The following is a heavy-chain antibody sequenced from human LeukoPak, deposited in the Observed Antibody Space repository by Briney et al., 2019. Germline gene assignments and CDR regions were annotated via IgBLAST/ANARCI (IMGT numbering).Heavy chain of an antibody. CDR3: ARGGYYYDSSGYYYPGTFDY. CDR1: GGSFSGYY. J-gene: IGHJ4*02. Sequence: ASETLSLTCAVYGGSFSGYYWSWIRQPPGKGLEWIGEINHSGSTNYNPSLKSRVTISVDTSMNQFPLKLSSVTAADTAVYYCARGGYYYDSSGYYYPGTFDYWGQGTLVTVSS. CDR2: INHSGST. D-gene: IGHD3-22*01. V-gene: IGHV4-34*01.